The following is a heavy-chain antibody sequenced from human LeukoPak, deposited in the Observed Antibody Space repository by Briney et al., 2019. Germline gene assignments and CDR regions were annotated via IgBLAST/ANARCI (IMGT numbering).Heavy chain of an antibody. V-gene: IGHV3-74*01. D-gene: IGHD2-21*01. CDR3: VRDGMVIPYAFDI. J-gene: IGHJ3*02. CDR1: AFTFSNHW. CDR2: ISSDGSRT. Sequence: GGSLRLSCAASAFTFSNHWMHWVRPAPGKGLVWVSDISSDGSRTFYADSVKGRFIISRDNAKDTVYLQMNRLRAEDTAVYYCVRDGMVIPYAFDIWGQGTMVTVSS.